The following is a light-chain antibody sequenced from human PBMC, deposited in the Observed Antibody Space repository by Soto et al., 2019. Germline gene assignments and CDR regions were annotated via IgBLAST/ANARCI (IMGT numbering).Light chain of an antibody. Sequence: QSVLTQPPSVSEAPRRSVTISCSGSSSNIGNNAVNWYQQLPGQAPKLLIYYDDLLASGVSDRFSGSKSGTSASLAISGLQSEDEADYYCAAWDDTLNGPVFGGGTKVTVL. CDR3: AAWDDTLNGPV. V-gene: IGLV1-36*01. J-gene: IGLJ2*01. CDR1: SSNIGNNA. CDR2: YDD.